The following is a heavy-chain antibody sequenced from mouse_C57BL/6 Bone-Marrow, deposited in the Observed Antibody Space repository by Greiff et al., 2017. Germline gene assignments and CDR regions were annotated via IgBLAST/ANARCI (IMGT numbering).Heavy chain of an antibody. D-gene: IGHD1-1*01. CDR2: IDPEHGET. Sequence: VQLQQSGAELVKPGASVKLSCTASGFNIKDYYMHWVKQRTEQGLEWRGRIDPEHGETKYAPKFQGKATIPAATSSNPAYLQLSSLTSEDTAVYYCASITTVVAKWYFDVWGTGTTVTVSS. V-gene: IGHV14-2*01. CDR1: GFNIKDYY. J-gene: IGHJ1*03. CDR3: ASITTVVAKWYFDV.